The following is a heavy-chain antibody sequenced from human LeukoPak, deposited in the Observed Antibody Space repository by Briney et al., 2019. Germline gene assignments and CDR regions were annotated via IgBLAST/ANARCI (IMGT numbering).Heavy chain of an antibody. J-gene: IGHJ5*02. CDR1: GYTFADYY. V-gene: IGHV1-2*02. D-gene: IGHD3-9*01. CDR3: ARVSTSGYRDWLDP. Sequence: ASVKVSCKASGYTFADYYIHWVRQAPGQGLEWMGWIYPKSGGTNSAQKFQGRVTMTRETSISTAYMELSRLKFDGTAVYYCARVSTSGYRDWLDPWGQGTLVTVSS. CDR2: IYPKSGGT.